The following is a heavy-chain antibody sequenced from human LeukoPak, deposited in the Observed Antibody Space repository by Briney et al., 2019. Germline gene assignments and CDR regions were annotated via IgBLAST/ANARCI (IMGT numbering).Heavy chain of an antibody. CDR3: PRAGVTNQLGETYWYFDL. V-gene: IGHV3-7*01. CDR1: GFTLSNYW. Sequence: GGSLRLSCTASGFTLSNYWMTWVRQAPGKGLEWVAKIEKDGSATYYVDSMKGRFTFSRDNAANSLYLQMSNLGVEDTAVYSLPRAGVTNQLGETYWYFDLWGRGTLVTVSS. CDR2: IEKDGSAT. D-gene: IGHD1-1*01. J-gene: IGHJ2*01.